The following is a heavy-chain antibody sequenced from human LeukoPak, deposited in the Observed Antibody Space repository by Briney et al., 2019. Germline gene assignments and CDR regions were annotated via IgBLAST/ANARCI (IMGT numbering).Heavy chain of an antibody. CDR3: AKDGYYGSGSYYWLNPNYYYMDA. D-gene: IGHD3-10*01. CDR2: ICGSGGST. CDR1: GFTLSSYA. V-gene: IGHV3-23*01. Sequence: GGSLTLSCAASGFTLSSYALSWVRQAPGKGLEWVSDICGSGGSTYYEDSVKGRFTTSRDNSKNTLYLQMNRRRAEDTAVYYCAKDGYYGSGSYYWLNPNYYYMDAWGKGTTVTVSS. J-gene: IGHJ6*03.